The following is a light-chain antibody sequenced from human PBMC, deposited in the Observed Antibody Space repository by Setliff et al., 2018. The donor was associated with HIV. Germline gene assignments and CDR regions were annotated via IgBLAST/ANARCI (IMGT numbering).Light chain of an antibody. CDR1: SSDVGSYNR. J-gene: IGLJ1*01. CDR3: SSYTSISTDV. Sequence: QSVLTQPPSVSGSPGQPVTISCTGTSSDVGSYNRVSWYQQPPGTAPKLMIYEVNNRPSGVPDRFSGSKSGNTASLTISGLQAEDEADYYCSSYTSISTDVFGTGTKVTVL. CDR2: EVN. V-gene: IGLV2-18*02.